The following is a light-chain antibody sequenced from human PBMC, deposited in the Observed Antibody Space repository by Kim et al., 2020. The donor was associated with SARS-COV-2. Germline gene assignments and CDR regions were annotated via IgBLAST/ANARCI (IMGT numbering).Light chain of an antibody. CDR2: GKN. CDR1: SLESYY. J-gene: IGLJ2*01. CDR3: NSRDTSTNQIL. V-gene: IGLV3-19*01. Sequence: SSELTQDPAVSVALGQTVRITCQGDSLESYYASWYQQKAGQAPVVVIYGKNNRLSGIPDRFSGSRSGDTASLTITGAQAEDEAVYYCNSRDTSTNQILFGGGTKVTVL.